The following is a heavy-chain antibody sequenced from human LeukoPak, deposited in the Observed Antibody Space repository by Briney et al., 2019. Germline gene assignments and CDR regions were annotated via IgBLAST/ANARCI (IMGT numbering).Heavy chain of an antibody. CDR3: AKDHLWSRSTDY. D-gene: IGHD3-10*01. V-gene: IGHV3-30-3*01. CDR1: GFTFSSYA. CDR2: ISYDGSNK. Sequence: GRSLRLSCAASGFTFSSYAMHWVRQAPGKGLEWVAVISYDGSNKYYADSVKGRFTISRDNSKNTLYLQMNSLRAEDTAVYYCAKDHLWSRSTDYWGQGTLVTVSS. J-gene: IGHJ4*02.